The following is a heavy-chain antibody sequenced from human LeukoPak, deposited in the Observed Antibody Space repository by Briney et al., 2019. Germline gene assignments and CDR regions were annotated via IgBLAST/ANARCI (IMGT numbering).Heavy chain of an antibody. CDR2: ISSSGRTI. CDR1: GFNFNNYN. Sequence: VTLGGSLRLSCAASGFNFNNYNMNWVRQAPGKGLEWVSYISSSGRTIYYADSMKGRFTISRDNAKNSLYLQMNSLRAEDTAVYYCASPRYYYDSSGYDFDYWGQGTLVTVSS. J-gene: IGHJ4*02. V-gene: IGHV3-48*04. CDR3: ASPRYYYDSSGYDFDY. D-gene: IGHD3-22*01.